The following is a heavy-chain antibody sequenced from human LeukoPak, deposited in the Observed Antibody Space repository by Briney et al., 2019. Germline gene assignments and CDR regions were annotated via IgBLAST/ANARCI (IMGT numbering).Heavy chain of an antibody. D-gene: IGHD5-18*01. CDR1: GFTFSSYG. CDR3: AKDKALDTAMVMDY. CDR2: ISYDGSNK. V-gene: IGHV3-30*18. J-gene: IGHJ4*02. Sequence: GGSLRLSCAASGFTFSSYGMHWVRQAPGKGLERVAVISYDGSNKYYADSVKGRFTISRDNSKNTLYLQMNSLRAEDTAVYYCAKDKALDTAMVMDYWGQGTLVTVSS.